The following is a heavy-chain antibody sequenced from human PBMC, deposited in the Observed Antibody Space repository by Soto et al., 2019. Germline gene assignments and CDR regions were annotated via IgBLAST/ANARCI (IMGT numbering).Heavy chain of an antibody. CDR1: GYTFTHYD. D-gene: IGHD5-18*01. Sequence: ASAKVSFKYSGYTFTHYDINCVRQASVQALEWMGWMNPNSGNTGYAQKFQGRVTMTRNTSISTAYMELSSLRSEDTAVYYCARGRGYSYGYYYYGMDVWGQGTTVTVSS. V-gene: IGHV1-8*01. J-gene: IGHJ6*02. CDR2: MNPNSGNT. CDR3: ARGRGYSYGYYYYGMDV.